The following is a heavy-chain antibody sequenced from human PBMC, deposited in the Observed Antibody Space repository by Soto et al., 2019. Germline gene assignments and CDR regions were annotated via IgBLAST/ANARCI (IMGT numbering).Heavy chain of an antibody. Sequence: PGGSLRLSCAASGFPFSNAWMNWVRQAPGKGLEWVGRIKSKTDGGTKDYAAPVKGSFTISRDDSKDTLYLQMNSLRAEDTAVYYCAKEAPQVGAVAGTYWGQGTLVTVSS. D-gene: IGHD6-19*01. CDR3: AKEAPQVGAVAGTY. CDR2: IKSKTDGGTK. CDR1: GFPFSNAW. J-gene: IGHJ4*02. V-gene: IGHV3-15*07.